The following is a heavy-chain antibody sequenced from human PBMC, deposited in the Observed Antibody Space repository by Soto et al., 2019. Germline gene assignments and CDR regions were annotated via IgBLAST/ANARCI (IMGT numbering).Heavy chain of an antibody. CDR3: AQLGLMTFSHKHYFNH. V-gene: IGHV3-23*01. J-gene: IGHJ4*02. D-gene: IGHD3-16*01. CDR2: IKSAGSST. CDR1: GFSFDNYG. Sequence: EVQLLESGGDLVQPGGSLRLSCVASGFSFDNYGMSWVRQAPGKGLEWVSAIKSAGSSTYYAASVKDRFTISRDNSKNKLYLQLNSLRAEDTAVYYCAQLGLMTFSHKHYFNHWGRGTLVTVAS.